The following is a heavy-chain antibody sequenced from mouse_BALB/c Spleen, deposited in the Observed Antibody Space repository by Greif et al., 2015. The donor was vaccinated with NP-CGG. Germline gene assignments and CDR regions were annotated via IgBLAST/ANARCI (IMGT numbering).Heavy chain of an antibody. CDR1: GYTFTSYW. J-gene: IGHJ2*01. CDR3: ASYYGSSYFDY. V-gene: IGHV1-7*01. D-gene: IGHD1-1*01. CDR2: INPSTGYT. Sequence: VQLQQSGAELAKPGASVKMSCKASGYTFTSYWMHWVKQRPGQGLEWIGYINPSTGYTEYNQKFKDKATLTADKSSSTAYMQLSSLTSGDSAVYYCASYYGSSYFDYWGQGTTLTVSS.